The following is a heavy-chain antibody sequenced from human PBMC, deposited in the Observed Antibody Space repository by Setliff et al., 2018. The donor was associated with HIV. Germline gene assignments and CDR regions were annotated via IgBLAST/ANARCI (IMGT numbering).Heavy chain of an antibody. CDR3: AVRRYYDSTGYYDY. CDR1: GGSISSSNYY. Sequence: SETLSLTCTVSGGSISSSNYYWGWIRQPPGKGLEWIGSIYYSGSTYYNPSLKSRVTISVDTSKNQFSLKLSSVTAADTAVYYCAVRRYYDSTGYYDYWGQGTLVTVS. J-gene: IGHJ4*02. CDR2: IYYSGST. D-gene: IGHD3-22*01. V-gene: IGHV4-39*07.